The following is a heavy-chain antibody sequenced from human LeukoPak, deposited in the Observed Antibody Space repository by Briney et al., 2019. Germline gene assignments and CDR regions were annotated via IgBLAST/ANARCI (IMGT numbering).Heavy chain of an antibody. D-gene: IGHD3-22*01. V-gene: IGHV4-34*01. CDR3: ARGPRGSRIVVVITDAFDI. CDR2: INHSGST. CDR1: GGSFSGYN. J-gene: IGHJ3*02. Sequence: SETLSRTCAVYGGSFSGYNWGWIRQPPGKGREWIGEINHSGSTNYNPSLKSRVTISVDTSKKQFSLKLSSVTAADTAVYYCARGPRGSRIVVVITDAFDIWGQGTMVSVSS.